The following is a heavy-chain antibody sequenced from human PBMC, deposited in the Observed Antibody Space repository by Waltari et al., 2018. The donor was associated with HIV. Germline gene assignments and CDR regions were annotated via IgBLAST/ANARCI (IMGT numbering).Heavy chain of an antibody. Sequence: QVQLQQWGGGLLKPSETLSLTCAVYGGSFSGHHWSWIRQAPGKGLEWIGEIFDSATFNYKPALKSRVTMSVDMSKRQFSLRMKSVSAADTAVYYCARADGGYYVNDWFDSWGQGTQVTVSS. CDR1: GGSFSGHH. CDR2: IFDSATF. CDR3: ARADGGYYVNDWFDS. J-gene: IGHJ5*01. V-gene: IGHV4-34*12. D-gene: IGHD3-3*01.